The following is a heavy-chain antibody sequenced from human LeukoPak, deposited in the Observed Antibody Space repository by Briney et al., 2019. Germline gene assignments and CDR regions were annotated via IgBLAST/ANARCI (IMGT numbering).Heavy chain of an antibody. CDR3: AKGDEYCSGGSCYSDY. CDR1: VFTFSSYA. CDR2: ISGSGGST. D-gene: IGHD2-15*01. V-gene: IGHV3-23*01. J-gene: IGHJ4*02. Sequence: GGSLRLSCAHSVFTFSSYAVSWVRQAPGKGLEWVSAISGSGGSTYYADSVKGRFTISRDNSKNTLYLQMNSLRAEDTAVYYCAKGDEYCSGGSCYSDYWGQGTLVTVSS.